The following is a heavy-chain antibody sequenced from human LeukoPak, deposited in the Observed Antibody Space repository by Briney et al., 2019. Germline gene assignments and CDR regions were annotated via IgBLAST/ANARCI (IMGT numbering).Heavy chain of an antibody. Sequence: GGSLRLSCAASGFTFSSYWMSWVRQAPGKGLEWVANIKQDGSEKYYVDSVKGRFTISRDNAKNSLYLQMNSLRAEDTAVYYCARLGGSTRYYFDYWGQGTLVTVSS. D-gene: IGHD2-2*01. CDR1: GFTFSSYW. CDR3: ARLGGSTRYYFDY. CDR2: IKQDGSEK. V-gene: IGHV3-7*01. J-gene: IGHJ4*02.